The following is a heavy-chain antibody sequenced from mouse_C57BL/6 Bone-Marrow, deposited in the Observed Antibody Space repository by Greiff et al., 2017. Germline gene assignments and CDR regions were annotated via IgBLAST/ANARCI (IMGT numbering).Heavy chain of an antibody. V-gene: IGHV7-3*01. Sequence: EVKLVESGGGLVQPGGSLSLSCAASGFTFTDYYMSWVRQPPGKALEWLGFIRNKANGYTTEYSASVKGRFTISRDNSQSILYLQMNAMRAEDSASYSFARYDDSSWFAYWGQGTLVTVSA. CDR1: GFTFTDYY. CDR3: ARYDDSSWFAY. D-gene: IGHD2-4*01. CDR2: IRNKANGYTT. J-gene: IGHJ3*01.